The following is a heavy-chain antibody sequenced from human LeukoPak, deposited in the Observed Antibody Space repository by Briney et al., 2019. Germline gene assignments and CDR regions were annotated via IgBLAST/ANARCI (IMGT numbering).Heavy chain of an antibody. CDR3: ARATGVYSSSWYGIDY. D-gene: IGHD6-13*01. CDR1: GGSISSSSYY. V-gene: IGHV4-39*07. J-gene: IGHJ4*02. Sequence: SETLSLTYTVSGGSISSSSYYWGWIRQPPGQGLEWIGSIYYSGSTYYNPSLKSRVTISVDTSKNQFSLKLSSVTAADTAVYYCARATGVYSSSWYGIDYWGQGTLVTVSS. CDR2: IYYSGST.